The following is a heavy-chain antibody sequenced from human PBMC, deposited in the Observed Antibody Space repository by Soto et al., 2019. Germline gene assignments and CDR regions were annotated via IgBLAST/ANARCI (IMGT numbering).Heavy chain of an antibody. CDR1: GGSISSSSYY. CDR2: IYYSGST. CDR3: ARRTFGELFPTQLLFDP. D-gene: IGHD3-10*01. V-gene: IGHV4-39*01. Sequence: PSETLSLTCTVSGGSISSSSYYWGWIRQPPGKGLEWIGSIYYSGSTYYNPSLKSRVTISVDTSKNQFSLKLSSVTAADTAVYYCARRTFGELFPTQLLFDPWGQGTLVTV. J-gene: IGHJ5*02.